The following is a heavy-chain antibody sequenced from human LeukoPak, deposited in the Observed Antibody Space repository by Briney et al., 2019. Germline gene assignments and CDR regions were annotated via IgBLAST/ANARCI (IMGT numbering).Heavy chain of an antibody. D-gene: IGHD6-19*01. CDR1: GGSISSSTSY. CDR3: ARSTGYSSGWHFDY. Sequence: SETLSLTCTVSGGSISSSTSYWGWIRQPPGKGLESIGTIHYSGSTYYNPSLESRVTISVDTSKSQFSLKLSSVTAADTAVYYCARSTGYSSGWHFDYWGQGTLVTVSS. CDR2: IHYSGST. V-gene: IGHV4-39*01. J-gene: IGHJ4*02.